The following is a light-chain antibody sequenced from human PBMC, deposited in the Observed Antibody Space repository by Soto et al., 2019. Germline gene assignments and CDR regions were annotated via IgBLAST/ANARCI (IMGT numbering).Light chain of an antibody. Sequence: QSVLTQPPSVSGTQGLRVTISCTGSSSKIGTGFHVHWYQQQPGTAPKLLIYANTIRPSGVPERFSGSTSGTAASLAITGVQAADEADYYCQWYDTRWSAAVFGGGTNFTVL. CDR3: QWYDTRWSAAV. CDR1: SSKIGTGFH. V-gene: IGLV1-40*01. CDR2: ANT. J-gene: IGLJ3*02.